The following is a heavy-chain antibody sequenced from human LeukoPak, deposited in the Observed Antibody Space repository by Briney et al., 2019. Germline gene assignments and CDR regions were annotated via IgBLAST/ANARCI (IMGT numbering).Heavy chain of an antibody. D-gene: IGHD3-10*01. J-gene: IGHJ4*02. CDR3: ATTNYYGSGNALDY. Sequence: SETLSLTCTISGGSISSYYWSWIRQPAGKGLEWIGRIYTSGSTNYNPSLKSRVTMSVDTSKNQFSLKLSSVTATDTAVYYCATTNYYGSGNALDYWGQGTLVTVSS. CDR2: IYTSGST. CDR1: GGSISSYY. V-gene: IGHV4-4*07.